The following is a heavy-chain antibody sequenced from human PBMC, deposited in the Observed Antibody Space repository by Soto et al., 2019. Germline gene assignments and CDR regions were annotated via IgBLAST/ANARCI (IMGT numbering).Heavy chain of an antibody. CDR2: IIPILGIA. D-gene: IGHD3-10*01. Sequence: SVKVSCKASGGTFSSYTISWVRQAPGQGLEWMGRIIPILGIANYAQKFQGRVTITADKSTSTAYMELSSLRSEDTAVYYCARDHESITMVRGVINWFDPWGQGTLVTVSS. V-gene: IGHV1-69*04. CDR1: GGTFSSYT. CDR3: ARDHESITMVRGVINWFDP. J-gene: IGHJ5*02.